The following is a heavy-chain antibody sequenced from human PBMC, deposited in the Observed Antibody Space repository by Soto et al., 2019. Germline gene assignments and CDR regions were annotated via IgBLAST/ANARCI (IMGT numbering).Heavy chain of an antibody. V-gene: IGHV4-34*01. D-gene: IGHD3-3*01. CDR1: GGSFSGYY. J-gene: IGHJ4*02. CDR2: INHSGSI. Sequence: SETLSLTCAVYGGSFSGYYWSWIRQPPGKGLEWIGEINHSGSINYNPSLKSRATISQDTSKNQFSLKLSSVTAADTAVYYCAANIRFLEWLFRNYYFDYRGQGTLVTVSS. CDR3: AANIRFLEWLFRNYYFDY.